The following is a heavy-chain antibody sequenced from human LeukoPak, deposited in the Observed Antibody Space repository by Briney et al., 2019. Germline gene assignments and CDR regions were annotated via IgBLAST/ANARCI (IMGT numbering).Heavy chain of an antibody. CDR3: ARVRPGHDAFDI. D-gene: IGHD3-10*01. J-gene: IGHJ3*02. CDR1: GGSISSGSYY. Sequence: PSETLSLTCTVSGGSISSGSYYWSWIRQPAGKELEWIGRIYTSGSTNYNPSLKSRVTISVDTSKNQFSLKLSSVTAADTAVYYCARVRPGHDAFDIWGQGTMVTVSS. CDR2: IYTSGST. V-gene: IGHV4-61*02.